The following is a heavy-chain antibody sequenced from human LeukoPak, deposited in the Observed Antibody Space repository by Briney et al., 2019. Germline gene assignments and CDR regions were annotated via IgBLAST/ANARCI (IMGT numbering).Heavy chain of an antibody. J-gene: IGHJ4*02. V-gene: IGHV3-15*01. D-gene: IGHD1-1*01. CDR3: TTDRLREEGPNWNEDFDLNY. CDR2: IKSKTDGGTT. Sequence: PGGSLRLSCVASEFSFDNHAMHWVRQAPGKGLEWVGRIKSKTDGGTTDYAAPVKGRFTISRDDSKNTLYLQINSLKTEDTAVYYCTTDRLREEGPNWNEDFDLNYWGQGTLVTVSS. CDR1: EFSFDNHA.